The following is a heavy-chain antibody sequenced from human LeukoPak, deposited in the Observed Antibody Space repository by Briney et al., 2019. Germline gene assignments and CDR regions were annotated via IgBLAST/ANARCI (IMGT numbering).Heavy chain of an antibody. Sequence: PGGSLRLSCAASGFTFSSYGMHWVRQAPGKGLEWVAVIWYDGSNKYYADSVKGRFTISRDNSKNTLYLQMNSLRAEDTAVYYCARDAGYSSRLGTGSWFDPWGQGTLVTVSS. CDR3: ARDAGYSSRLGTGSWFDP. V-gene: IGHV3-33*01. CDR2: IWYDGSNK. J-gene: IGHJ5*02. D-gene: IGHD6-13*01. CDR1: GFTFSSYG.